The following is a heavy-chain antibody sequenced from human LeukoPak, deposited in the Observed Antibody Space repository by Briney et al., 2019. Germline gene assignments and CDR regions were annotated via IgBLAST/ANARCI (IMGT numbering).Heavy chain of an antibody. CDR3: ARVNGDYYYYYGMDV. D-gene: IGHD4-17*01. CDR1: GYTFTSYA. V-gene: IGHV7-4-1*02. CDR2: INTNTGNP. Sequence: ASVKVSCKASGYTFTSYAMNWVRQAPGQGLEWVGWINTNTGNPTYAQGFTGRFVFSLDTSVSTAYLQISSLKAEDTAVYYCARVNGDYYYYYGMDVWGQGTTVTVSS. J-gene: IGHJ6*02.